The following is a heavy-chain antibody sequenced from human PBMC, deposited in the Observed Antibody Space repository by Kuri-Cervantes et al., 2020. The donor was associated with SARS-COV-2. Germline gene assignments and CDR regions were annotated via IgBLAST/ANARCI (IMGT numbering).Heavy chain of an antibody. J-gene: IGHJ4*02. CDR2: ITTSSRYI. CDR3: ARDMKAIVVVPAAKNSPFDY. D-gene: IGHD2-2*01. Sequence: GGSLRLSCAGSGVTFASYTLTWVRQVPGKGLEWISSITTSSRYIYYADSVKGRFTISRDNAKNSLYLQMNSLRAEDTAVYYCARDMKAIVVVPAAKNSPFDYWGQGTLVTVSS. V-gene: IGHV3-21*04. CDR1: GVTFASYT.